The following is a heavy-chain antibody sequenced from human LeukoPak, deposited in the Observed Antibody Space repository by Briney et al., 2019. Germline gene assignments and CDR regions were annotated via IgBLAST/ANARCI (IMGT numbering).Heavy chain of an antibody. CDR2: IDWDDDK. CDR3: ARIRGSSSYNCFYH. Sequence: SGPTLVHPTPTLTLTLTFSGFSLSTSGMCVSWIGQPPGKALEWLARIDWDDDKYYSTSLKTRLTISKDTSKNQVVLTVTNMDPVDTATYYCARIRGSSSYNCFYHWRQGTLVTVSS. V-gene: IGHV2-70*11. J-gene: IGHJ5*02. CDR1: GFSLSTSGMC. D-gene: IGHD6-13*01.